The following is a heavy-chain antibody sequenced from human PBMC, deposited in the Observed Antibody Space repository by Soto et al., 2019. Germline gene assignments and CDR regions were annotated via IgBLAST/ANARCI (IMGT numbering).Heavy chain of an antibody. D-gene: IGHD1-20*01. CDR1: GGSISSGGYY. CDR3: ARGAGASITGTRKVRDYYYYGMDV. J-gene: IGHJ6*02. V-gene: IGHV4-31*03. Sequence: ASETLSLTCTVSGGSISSGGYYWSWIRQHPGKGLEWIGYIYYSGSTYYNPSLKSRVTISVDTSKNQFSLKLSSVTAADTAVYYCARGAGASITGTRKVRDYYYYGMDVWGQGTTVTVSS. CDR2: IYYSGST.